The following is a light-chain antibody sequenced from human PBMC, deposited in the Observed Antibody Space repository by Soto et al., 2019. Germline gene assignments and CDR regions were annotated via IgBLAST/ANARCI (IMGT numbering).Light chain of an antibody. V-gene: IGKV3-20*01. CDR3: QQYGSSPLVT. CDR1: QSVSSSY. CDR2: GAS. Sequence: EIVLTQSPGTLALSPGERATLSCRASQSVSSSYLAWYQQKPGQAPRLLIYGASSRATGIPDRFSGSGSEKDFTLTISRLEPEDFAVYYCQQYGSSPLVTVGQGTRLEIK. J-gene: IGKJ5*01.